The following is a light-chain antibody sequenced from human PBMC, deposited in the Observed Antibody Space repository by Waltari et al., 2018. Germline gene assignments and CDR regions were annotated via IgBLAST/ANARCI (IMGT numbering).Light chain of an antibody. CDR2: DVS. V-gene: IGLV2-11*01. CDR1: SSDVGGYNY. J-gene: IGLJ2*01. CDR3: CSYAGSYPVV. Sequence: QSALTQPRSVSGSPGQSVTISCTGTSSDVGGYNYVSWYQQPPGKAPKLMIYDVSKRPSGVPDRLSGSKSGNTASLTISGLQAGDEADYYCCSYAGSYPVVFGGGTKLTVL.